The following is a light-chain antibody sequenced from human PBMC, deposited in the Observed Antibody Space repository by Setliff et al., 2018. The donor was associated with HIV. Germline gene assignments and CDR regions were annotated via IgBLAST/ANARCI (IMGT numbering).Light chain of an antibody. CDR2: EVS. CDR1: SSDVGASKY. Sequence: SALTQPASVSGSPGQSISISCTGTSSDVGASKYVSWYQLHPGTAPKLIIYEVSNRPSGISNRFSASKSGNTASLTISGLQTEDEADYYCYSYTTRSTYVFGTGTKVTVL. V-gene: IGLV2-14*01. CDR3: YSYTTRSTYV. J-gene: IGLJ1*01.